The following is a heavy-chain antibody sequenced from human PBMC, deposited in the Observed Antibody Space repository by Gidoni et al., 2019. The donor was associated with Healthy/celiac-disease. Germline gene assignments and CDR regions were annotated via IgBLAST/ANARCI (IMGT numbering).Heavy chain of an antibody. V-gene: IGHV3-7*01. D-gene: IGHD3-3*01. J-gene: IGHJ6*02. CDR2: IKQDGSEK. CDR1: AFTFSSYW. CDR3: ARDSYYDFWSGYYTLYYYYYGMDV. Sequence: EVQLVESGGGLVQPGGSLRLSCAASAFTFSSYWMCWVRQAPGKGLEWVANIKQDGSEKYYVDSVKGRFTISRDNAKNSLYLQMNSLRAEDTAVYYCARDSYYDFWSGYYTLYYYYYGMDVWGQGTTVTVSS.